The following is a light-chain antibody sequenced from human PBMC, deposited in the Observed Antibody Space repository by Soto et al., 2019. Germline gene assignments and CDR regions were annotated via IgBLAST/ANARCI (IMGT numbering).Light chain of an antibody. V-gene: IGKV1-5*03. J-gene: IGKJ2*01. CDR1: QTINSG. CDR3: QHYYNYPYT. CDR2: KAS. Sequence: DIQMTQSPSTLSASVGDRVTITCRASQTINSGLAWYQHKPGKAPKLLIYKASTLESGVTSRFSGSGSGTDFALTITSLQPDEFASYYCQHYYNYPYTFGQGTKLEIK.